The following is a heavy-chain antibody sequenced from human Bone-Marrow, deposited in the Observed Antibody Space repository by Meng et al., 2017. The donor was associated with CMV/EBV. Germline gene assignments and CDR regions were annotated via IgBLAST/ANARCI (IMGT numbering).Heavy chain of an antibody. D-gene: IGHD2-15*01. CDR1: GFTFSSYA. CDR3: ARLGWSSFDY. CDR2: ISSSSSTI. V-gene: IGHV3-48*04. J-gene: IGHJ4*02. Sequence: GGSLRLSCAASGFTFSSYAMHWVRQAPGKGLEWVSYISSSSSTIYYADSVKGRFTISRDNAKNSLYLQMNSLRAEDTAVYYCARLGWSSFDYWGQGTLVTVSS.